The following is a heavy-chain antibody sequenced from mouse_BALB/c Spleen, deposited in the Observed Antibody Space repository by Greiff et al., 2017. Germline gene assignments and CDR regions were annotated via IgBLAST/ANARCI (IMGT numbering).Heavy chain of an antibody. D-gene: IGHD1-1*01. J-gene: IGHJ2*01. V-gene: IGHV5-12-1*01. CDR3: ARHPITTVVATNYFDY. CDR1: GFAFSSYD. CDR2: ISSGGGST. Sequence: EVNLVESGGGLVKPGGSLKLSCAASGFAFSSYDMSWVRQTPEKRLEWVAYISSGGGSTYYPDTVKGRFTISRDNAKNTLYLQMSSLKSEDTAMYYCARHPITTVVATNYFDYWGQGTTLTVSS.